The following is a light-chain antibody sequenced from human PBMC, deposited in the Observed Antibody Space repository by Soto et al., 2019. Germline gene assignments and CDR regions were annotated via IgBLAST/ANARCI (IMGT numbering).Light chain of an antibody. V-gene: IGLV2-14*01. CDR1: SSDVGAYNY. CDR3: SSYTTFSTLV. CDR2: EVS. J-gene: IGLJ2*01. Sequence: QSALTQPASVSGSLGQSITISCTGASSDVGAYNYVSWYQQHPGKVPKLMIYEVSNRPSGVSNRFSGSKSGNTASLTISGLQAEDEADYYCSSYTTFSTLVFGGGIKLTVL.